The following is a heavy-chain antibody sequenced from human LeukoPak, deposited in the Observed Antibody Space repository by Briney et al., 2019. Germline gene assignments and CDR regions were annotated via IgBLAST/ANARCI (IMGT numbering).Heavy chain of an antibody. J-gene: IGHJ4*02. CDR3: ARSGRGTYYYFDY. D-gene: IGHD1-26*01. CDR1: GGSFSGYY. V-gene: IGHV4-34*01. CDR2: INHSGST. Sequence: PSETLSLTCAVYGGSFSGYYWSWIRQPPGKGLEWIGEINHSGSTNYNPSLKSRVTISVDTSKNQFSLKLSSVTAADTAVYYCARSGRGTYYYFDYWGQGTLVTVSS.